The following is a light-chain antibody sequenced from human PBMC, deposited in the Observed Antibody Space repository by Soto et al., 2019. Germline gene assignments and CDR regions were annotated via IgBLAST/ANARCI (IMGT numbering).Light chain of an antibody. CDR3: QQYNNWPYT. CDR2: GAS. CDR1: QSVNSN. J-gene: IGKJ2*01. Sequence: EIVMTQSPGTLSVSPGERGTLSCRASQSVNSNLAWYQQKPGQAPRLLIYGASTRATGIPARFSGSGSGTEFTLTISSLQSEDFAVYYCQQYNNWPYTFGQGTKLEIK. V-gene: IGKV3-15*01.